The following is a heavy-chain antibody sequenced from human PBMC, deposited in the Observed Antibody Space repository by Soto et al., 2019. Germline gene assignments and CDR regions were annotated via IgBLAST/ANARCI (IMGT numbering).Heavy chain of an antibody. J-gene: IGHJ4*02. CDR3: AKVYYYDSSGYQGFDY. Sequence: QVQLVESGGGVVQPGRSLRLSCAASGFTFSSYGMHWVRQAPGKGLEWVAVISYDGSNKYYADSVKGRFTISRDNSKNTLYLQMNSLTAEDTAVYYCAKVYYYDSSGYQGFDYWGQGTLVTVSS. D-gene: IGHD3-22*01. CDR2: ISYDGSNK. CDR1: GFTFSSYG. V-gene: IGHV3-30*18.